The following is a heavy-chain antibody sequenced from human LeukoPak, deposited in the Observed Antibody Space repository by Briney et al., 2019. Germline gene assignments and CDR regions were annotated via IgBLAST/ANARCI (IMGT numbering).Heavy chain of an antibody. J-gene: IGHJ4*02. D-gene: IGHD6-19*01. V-gene: IGHV4-30-2*01. CDR3: AREGLGTFDY. Sequence: SQTLSLTCAVSGGSISSGGYSWSWIRQPPGKGLEWIGYIYHSGGTYYNPSLKSRVTISVDRSKNQFSLKLSSVTAADTAVYYCAREGLGTFDYWGQGTLVTVSS. CDR1: GGSISSGGYS. CDR2: IYHSGGT.